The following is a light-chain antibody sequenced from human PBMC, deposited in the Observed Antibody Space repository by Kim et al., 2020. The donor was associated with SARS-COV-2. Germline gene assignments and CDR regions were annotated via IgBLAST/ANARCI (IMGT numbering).Light chain of an antibody. V-gene: IGKV3D-15*01. CDR3: QQYNNWPPIT. J-gene: IGKJ5*01. CDR1: QSVSIN. Sequence: EIVLTQSPATLSVSPGERATLSCRASQSVSINLAWYQQKPGQAPRLLIYTTSTRATGIPARFSGSGSGTEFTLTISSLQSEDVAVYYCQQYNNWPPITFGQGTRLELK. CDR2: TTS.